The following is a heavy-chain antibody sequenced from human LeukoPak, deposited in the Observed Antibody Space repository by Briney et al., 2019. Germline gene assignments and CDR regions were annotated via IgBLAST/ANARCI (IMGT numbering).Heavy chain of an antibody. CDR1: GGTFIRYA. CDR3: STSDRRSGYYYYYMDV. D-gene: IGHD3-10*01. Sequence: AVTVSYKASGGTFIRYAISWVGQAPEQGGEGMGGIIPIFGTANYPQKFQGRVTITTDESTSTAYMELSSLRSEDTAVYYCSTSDRRSGYYYYYMDVWGKGTTVTVSS. J-gene: IGHJ6*03. V-gene: IGHV1-69*05. CDR2: IIPIFGTA.